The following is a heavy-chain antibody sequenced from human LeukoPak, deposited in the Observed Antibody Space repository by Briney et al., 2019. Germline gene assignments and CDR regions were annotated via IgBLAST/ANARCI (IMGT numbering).Heavy chain of an antibody. CDR1: GGTFSSYA. CDR3: ARGLGTYYDSSGYYLGDAFDI. J-gene: IGHJ3*02. V-gene: IGHV1-69*04. CDR2: IIPILGIA. D-gene: IGHD3-22*01. Sequence: ASVKVSCKASGGTFSSYAISWVRQAPGQGLEWMGRIIPILGIANYAQKFQGRVTMTTDTSTSTAYMELSSLRSEDTAVYYCARGLGTYYDSSGYYLGDAFDIWGQGTMVTVSS.